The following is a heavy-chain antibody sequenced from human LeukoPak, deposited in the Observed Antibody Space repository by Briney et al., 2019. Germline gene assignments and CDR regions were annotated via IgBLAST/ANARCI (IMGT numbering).Heavy chain of an antibody. CDR3: ARDEVDTAMVNF. CDR2: IYYTRTT. CDR1: GGSVSSSRYY. V-gene: IGHV4-39*07. J-gene: IGHJ4*02. Sequence: SETLSLTCTVSGGSVSSSRYYWGWIRQSPGKGLEWIGTIYYTRTTYYNPSLKSRVTISVDTSKNQFSLKLSSVTAADTAVYYCARDEVDTAMVNFWGQGTLVTVSS. D-gene: IGHD5-18*01.